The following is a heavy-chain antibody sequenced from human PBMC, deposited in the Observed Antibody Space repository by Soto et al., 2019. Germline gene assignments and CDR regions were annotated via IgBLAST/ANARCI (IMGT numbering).Heavy chain of an antibody. D-gene: IGHD2-21*02. Sequence: PGGSLRLSCEVSGLTFSMYSMSWVRQSPGKGLEGVAKIPQDGVDGHYADSVKGRFTISRDNGKNSLYLQLNNLRAEDTAVYYCARDHLILPAHDFFYGSDVWGRGATVTVSS. CDR1: GLTFSMYS. J-gene: IGHJ6*02. CDR3: ARDHLILPAHDFFYGSDV. CDR2: IPQDGVDG. V-gene: IGHV3-7*03.